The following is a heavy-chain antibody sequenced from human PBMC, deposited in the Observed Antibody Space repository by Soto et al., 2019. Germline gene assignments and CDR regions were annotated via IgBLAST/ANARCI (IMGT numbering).Heavy chain of an antibody. J-gene: IGHJ4*02. CDR3: AACPRSSLFDY. Sequence: EVQLVESGGGLVQPGGSLTLTCADSVFAFSTYWMGWVRHAPGTGLEWVANIKQDGSEKSYVDSVKGRFTISRDNAETSMYLQMNNLRVEDTAVYYGAACPRSSLFDYWGQGTLVTVSS. V-gene: IGHV3-7*05. CDR1: VFAFSTYW. D-gene: IGHD6-13*01. CDR2: IKQDGSEK.